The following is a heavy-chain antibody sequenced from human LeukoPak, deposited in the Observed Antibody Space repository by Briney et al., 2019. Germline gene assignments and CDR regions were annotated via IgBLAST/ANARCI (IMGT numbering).Heavy chain of an antibody. J-gene: IGHJ4*02. D-gene: IGHD1-26*01. CDR1: GFTFDDYA. CDR2: ISWNGGSI. Sequence: SLRLSCEASGFTFDDYAMHWVRQAPGKGLEWVSGISWNGGSIDYADSVKGRFTISRDNAKNSLYLQMNSLRAEDTALYYCAKGGSYWDFDYWGQGTLVTVSS. V-gene: IGHV3-9*01. CDR3: AKGGSYWDFDY.